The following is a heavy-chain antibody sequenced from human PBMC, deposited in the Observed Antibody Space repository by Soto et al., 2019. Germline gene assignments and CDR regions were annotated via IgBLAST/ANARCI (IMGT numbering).Heavy chain of an antibody. CDR1: GFTFSSYT. D-gene: IGHD2-21*02. CDR3: ARDGVTATAY. J-gene: IGHJ4*02. CDR2: ISSSGTYI. Sequence: EVHLVESGGGLVKPGGSLRLSCAASGFTFSSYTMNWVRQTSGKGLEWVTSISSSGTYIYYADSVKGRFTISRDNAKNSLYLQMTSLRAEDTAVYYCARDGVTATAYWGQGTLVTVSS. V-gene: IGHV3-21*01.